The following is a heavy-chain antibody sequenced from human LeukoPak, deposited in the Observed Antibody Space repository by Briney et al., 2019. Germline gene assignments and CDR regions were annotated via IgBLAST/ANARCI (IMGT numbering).Heavy chain of an antibody. D-gene: IGHD3-3*01. CDR2: INPNSGGT. CDR3: ARAAPVYDFWSGYPRYYYYGMDV. V-gene: IGHV1-2*04. CDR1: GYTFTGYY. J-gene: IGHJ6*02. Sequence: GASVKVSCKASGYTFTGYYMHWVRQAPGQGLEWMGWINPNSGGTNYAQKFQGWVTMTRDTSISTAYMELSRLISDDTAVYYCARAAPVYDFWSGYPRYYYYGMDVWGQGTTVTVSS.